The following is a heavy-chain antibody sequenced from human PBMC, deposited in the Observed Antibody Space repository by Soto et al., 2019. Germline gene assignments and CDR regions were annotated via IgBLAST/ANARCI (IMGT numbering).Heavy chain of an antibody. CDR1: GFSLSSTRVA. D-gene: IGHD6-19*01. V-gene: IGHV2-5*02. Sequence: QITLKESGPTLVKPTQTLTLTCTFSGFSLSSTRVAVGWIRQPPGKALEWLALIYWDDDKRYSPFLKSRLTITQATSKNQVVLTMTNMDPVDTATYYCAHSVVAGLGYYFDYWGQGTLVTVSS. J-gene: IGHJ4*02. CDR2: IYWDDDK. CDR3: AHSVVAGLGYYFDY.